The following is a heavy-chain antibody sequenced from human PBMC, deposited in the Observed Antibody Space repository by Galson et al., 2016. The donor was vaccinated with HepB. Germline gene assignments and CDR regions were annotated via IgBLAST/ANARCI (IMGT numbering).Heavy chain of an antibody. J-gene: IGHJ5*02. CDR3: ARRGTGKNWFDP. D-gene: IGHD1-1*01. CDR1: GGSISGSSYY. CDR2: IYYAGRT. V-gene: IGHV4-39*01. Sequence: ETLSLTCTVSGGSISGSSYYWGWVRQPPGKGLECIGIIYYAGRTYYNPSLKSRVTISVDTSKNQFSLNLNSVNVADTAVYYCARRGTGKNWFDPWGQGTLVTVSS.